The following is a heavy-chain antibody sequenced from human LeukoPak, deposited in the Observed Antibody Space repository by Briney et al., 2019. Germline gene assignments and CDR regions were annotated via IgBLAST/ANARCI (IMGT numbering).Heavy chain of an antibody. V-gene: IGHV3-11*01. J-gene: IGHJ4*02. D-gene: IGHD3-22*01. CDR2: ISSSGSTI. CDR1: GFTFSDYY. CDR3: ARQSYYYDSSGHYVYYFDY. Sequence: GGSLRLSCAASGFTFSDYYMSWIRQAPGKGLEWVSYISSSGSTIYYADSVKGRFTISRDNAKNSLYLQTNSLRAEDTAVYYCARQSYYYDSSGHYVYYFDYWGQGTLVTVSS.